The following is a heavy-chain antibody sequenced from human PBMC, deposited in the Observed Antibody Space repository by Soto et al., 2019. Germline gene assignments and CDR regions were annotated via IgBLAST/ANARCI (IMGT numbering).Heavy chain of an antibody. D-gene: IGHD3-9*01. Sequence: QVQLVESGGGLVKPGGSLRLSCAASGFTFSDYYMSWIRQAPGKGLEWVSYISSSGSTIYYADSVKGRFTISRDNAKNSLYLQMNSLRAEDTAVYYCARGGSYYDILTGYYEKRRRSGMDVWGQGTTVTVSS. CDR1: GFTFSDYY. V-gene: IGHV3-11*01. CDR2: ISSSGSTI. CDR3: ARGGSYYDILTGYYEKRRRSGMDV. J-gene: IGHJ6*02.